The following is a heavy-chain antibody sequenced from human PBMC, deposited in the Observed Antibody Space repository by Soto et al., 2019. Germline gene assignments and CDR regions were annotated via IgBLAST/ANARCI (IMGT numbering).Heavy chain of an antibody. CDR2: IYYSGST. CDR3: ARQDRVVVEGRWFDP. V-gene: IGHV4-30-4*01. Sequence: PSETLSLTCTVSGGSISSGDYYWSWIRQPPGKGLEWIGYIYYSGSTYYNPSLKSRVTISVDTSKNQFSLNLTSVTAADTAVYYCARQDRVVVEGRWFDPWGQGTLVTVSS. D-gene: IGHD2-15*01. J-gene: IGHJ5*02. CDR1: GGSISSGDYY.